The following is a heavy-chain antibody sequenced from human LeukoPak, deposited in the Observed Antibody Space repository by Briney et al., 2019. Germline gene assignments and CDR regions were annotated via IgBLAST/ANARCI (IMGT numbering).Heavy chain of an antibody. CDR2: ISSSDDST. J-gene: IGHJ4*02. Sequence: GGSLRLSCAASGFTFSAYAMSWVRQAPGKGLEWVSSISSSDDSTFYAASMKGRFTISRDNSRNTLYLQMNSLRAEDTALYYCARSSGTWRFDYWGQGALVTVSS. CDR3: ARSSGTWRFDY. V-gene: IGHV3-23*01. D-gene: IGHD6-13*01. CDR1: GFTFSAYA.